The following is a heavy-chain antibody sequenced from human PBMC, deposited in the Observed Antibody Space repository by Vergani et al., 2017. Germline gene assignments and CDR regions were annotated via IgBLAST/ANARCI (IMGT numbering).Heavy chain of an antibody. CDR3: AKVGRSEVAGTFGAFDI. CDR1: GFTFIMHA. V-gene: IGHV3-23*04. Sequence: EVHLEESGGDLVQPGGSLRLSCAASGFTFIMHAMSWVRQAPGKGLEWVSTLSASDRRTHYADSVKGRFTISRDNSKNTLFLHMNSLRPEDTAVYYCAKVGRSEVAGTFGAFDIWGQGTMVTVSS. J-gene: IGHJ3*02. D-gene: IGHD6-19*01. CDR2: LSASDRRT.